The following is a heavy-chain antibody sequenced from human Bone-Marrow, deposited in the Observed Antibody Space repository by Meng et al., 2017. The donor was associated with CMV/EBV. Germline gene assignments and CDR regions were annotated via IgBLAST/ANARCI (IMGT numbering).Heavy chain of an antibody. CDR3: AKEGRGYSYFDY. CDR1: GFNFDDYA. D-gene: IGHD5-18*01. Sequence: GGSLRLSCAASGFNFDDYAMHWVRQAPGKGLEWVSGISWNSGSIGYADSVKGRFTISRDNAKNSLYLQMNSLRAEDTALYYCAKEGRGYSYFDYWGQGTLVTVSS. V-gene: IGHV3-9*01. J-gene: IGHJ4*02. CDR2: ISWNSGSI.